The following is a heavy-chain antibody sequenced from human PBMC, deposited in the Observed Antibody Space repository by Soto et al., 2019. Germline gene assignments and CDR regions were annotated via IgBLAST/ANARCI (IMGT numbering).Heavy chain of an antibody. CDR3: AHRLDELWCGELSHFDY. D-gene: IGHD3-10*01. CDR1: GFSLSTSGVG. CDR2: IYWNDDK. J-gene: IGHJ4*02. Sequence: QITLKESGPTLVKPTQTLTLTCTFSGFSLSTSGVGVGWLRQPPGKALEWLGLIYWNDDKRYNQSLKSMLTNTNAPAKDQVGLTKTNMDPVDTVTYYCAHRLDELWCGELSHFDYWVQGTLVTVSS. V-gene: IGHV2-5*01.